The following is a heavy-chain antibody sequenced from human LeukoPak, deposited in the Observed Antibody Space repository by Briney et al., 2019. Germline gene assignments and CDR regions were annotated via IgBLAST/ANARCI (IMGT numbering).Heavy chain of an antibody. D-gene: IGHD3-10*01. CDR1: GFTFSNHG. CDR2: ISPSGDIT. V-gene: IGHV3-23*01. J-gene: IGHJ4*02. Sequence: GGSLRLSCAASGFTFSNHGMNWVRQAPGKGLEWVSGISPSGDITHYADSVKGRFTISRDNSKNTLYLEVISLTAEDTAVYYCAKDDAWLRFGEWSQGTLVTVSS. CDR3: AKDDAWLRFGE.